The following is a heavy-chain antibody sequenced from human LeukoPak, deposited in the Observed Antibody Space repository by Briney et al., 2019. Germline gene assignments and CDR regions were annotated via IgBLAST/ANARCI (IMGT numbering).Heavy chain of an antibody. V-gene: IGHV3-23*01. CDR1: GFTFSSYA. CDR3: AKGSYYDSSGSFYFDS. Sequence: PGGSLRLSCAASGFTFSSYAMSWVRQAPGKGLEWVSGISGSGDNTYYADSVKGRFTLSRDNSKSTLYVQVNSLGTEDTAAYYCAKGSYYDSSGSFYFDSWGQGTLVTVSS. D-gene: IGHD3-22*01. J-gene: IGHJ4*02. CDR2: ISGSGDNT.